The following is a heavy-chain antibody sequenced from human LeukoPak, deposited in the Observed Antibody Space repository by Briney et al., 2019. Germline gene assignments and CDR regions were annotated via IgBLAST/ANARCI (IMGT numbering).Heavy chain of an antibody. CDR2: IHSGGST. D-gene: IGHD4-11*01. CDR3: AREGTV. CDR1: GFTVSSNS. V-gene: IGHV3-66*01. J-gene: IGHJ4*02. Sequence: PGGSLRLSCAASGFTVSSNSMSWVRPAPGKGLEWVSIIHSGGSTYNADSVKGRFTISRDNSKNTLYLQMNSLRAEDTAVYYCAREGTVRGQGTLVTVSS.